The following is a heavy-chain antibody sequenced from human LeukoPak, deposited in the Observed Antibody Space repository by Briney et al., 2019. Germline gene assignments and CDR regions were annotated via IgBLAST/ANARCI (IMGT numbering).Heavy chain of an antibody. CDR2: TYYRSKWYN. CDR1: GDSFSSNSAA. D-gene: IGHD6-13*01. CDR3: AREYRDIAAPGYFDY. J-gene: IGHJ4*02. V-gene: IGHV6-1*01. Sequence: SQTLSLTCAISGDSFSSNSAAWNWIRQSPSRGLEWLGRTYYRSKWYNDYAVSVKSRITINPDTSKNQFSLQLNSVTPEDTAVYYCAREYRDIAAPGYFDYWGQGTLVTVSS.